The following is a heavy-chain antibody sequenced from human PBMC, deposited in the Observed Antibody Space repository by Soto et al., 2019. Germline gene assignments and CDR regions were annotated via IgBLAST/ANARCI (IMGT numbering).Heavy chain of an antibody. V-gene: IGHV3-15*01. J-gene: IGHJ4*02. D-gene: IGHD4-17*01. CDR1: GFTFSNAW. CDR2: IKSKTDGGTT. Sequence: EVQLVESGGGLVKPGGSLRLSCAASGFTFSNAWMSWVRQAPGKGLEWVGRIKSKTDGGTTDYAAPVKGRFTISRDDSKNTLYLQMNSLKTEDTAVYYCTTEIEPHYGESPLDYWGQGTLVTVSS. CDR3: TTEIEPHYGESPLDY.